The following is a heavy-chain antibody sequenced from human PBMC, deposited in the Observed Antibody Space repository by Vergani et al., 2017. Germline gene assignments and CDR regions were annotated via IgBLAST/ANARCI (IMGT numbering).Heavy chain of an antibody. V-gene: IGHV4-34*01. J-gene: IGHJ2*01. CDR1: GGSFSGYY. Sequence: QVQLQQWGAGLLKPSETLSLTCAVYGGSFSGYYWSWIRQPPGKGLEWIGEINHSGSTNYNPSLKSRVTISVDTSKNQLSLKLSSVTAADTAVSYCARGRYCSSTSCRYWYFDLWGRGTLVTVSS. CDR3: ARGRYCSSTSCRYWYFDL. D-gene: IGHD2-2*01. CDR2: INHSGST.